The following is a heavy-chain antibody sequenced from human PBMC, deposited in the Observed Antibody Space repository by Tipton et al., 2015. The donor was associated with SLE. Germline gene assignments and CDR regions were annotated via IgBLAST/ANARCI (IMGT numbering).Heavy chain of an antibody. D-gene: IGHD1-26*01. Sequence: TLSLTCTVSGGSIIGYYWSWSQQPAGKGLEWIGRVYSSGSTIYNPSIKSRITLSLDTSKNQFSLRVNSVTAADTAVYYCARGGGSYYDYWGQGMLVTVSS. CDR1: GGSIIGYY. V-gene: IGHV4-4*07. CDR3: ARGGGSYYDY. J-gene: IGHJ4*02. CDR2: VYSSGST.